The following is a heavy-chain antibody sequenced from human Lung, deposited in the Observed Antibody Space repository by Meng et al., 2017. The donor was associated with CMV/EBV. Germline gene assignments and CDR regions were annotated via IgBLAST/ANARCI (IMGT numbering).Heavy chain of an antibody. D-gene: IGHD2-2*01. CDR3: AKDEFRYCSSTSCLDAFDI. CDR1: GFTFSSYG. V-gene: IGHV3-33*06. Sequence: GGSLRLSCAAFGFTFSSYGMHWVRQAPGKGLEWVAVIWYDGSNKYYADSVKGRFTISRDNSKNTLYLQMNSLRAEDTAVYYCAKDEFRYCSSTSCLDAFDIWGQGTXVTVSS. CDR2: IWYDGSNK. J-gene: IGHJ3*02.